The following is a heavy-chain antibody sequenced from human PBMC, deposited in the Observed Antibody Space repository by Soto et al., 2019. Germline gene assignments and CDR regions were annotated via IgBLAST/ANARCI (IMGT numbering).Heavy chain of an antibody. V-gene: IGHV4-59*12. CDR3: GRDNWGSIDF. CDR1: GGSISSYY. CDR2: IYYSGST. J-gene: IGHJ4*02. Sequence: PSETLSLTCTVSGGSISSYYWSWIRQPPGKGLEWIGYIYYSGSTKYNPSLKSRVTISVDTSKNQFSLKVSSVTAADTAVYYCGRDNWGSIDFWGQGIQVTVSS. D-gene: IGHD7-27*01.